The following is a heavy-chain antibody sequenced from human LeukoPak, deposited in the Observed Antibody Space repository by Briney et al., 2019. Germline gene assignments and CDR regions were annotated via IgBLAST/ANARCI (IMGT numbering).Heavy chain of an antibody. CDR2: INPNSGGT. D-gene: IGHD3-22*01. V-gene: IGHV1-2*06. CDR3: ARDYTGLHYYDSSGYYGDY. J-gene: IGHJ4*02. CDR1: GYTFTGYY. Sequence: ASVKVSCKASGYTFTGYYMHWVRQAPGQGLEWMGRINPNSGGTNYAQKFQGRATMTRDTSISTAYMELSRLRSDDTAVYYCARDYTGLHYYDSSGYYGDYWGQGTLVTVSS.